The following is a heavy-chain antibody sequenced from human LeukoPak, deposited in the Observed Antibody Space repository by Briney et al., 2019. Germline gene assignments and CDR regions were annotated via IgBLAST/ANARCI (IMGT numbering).Heavy chain of an antibody. CDR1: RYTFTDYY. CDR3: ARVGPRPTLDY. CDR2: IIPILGIA. J-gene: IGHJ4*02. V-gene: IGHV1-69*04. Sequence: SVKVSCKASRYTFTDYYMHWVRQAPGQGLEWMGRIIPILGIANYAQKFQGRVTITADKSTSTAYMELSSLRSEDTAVYYCARVGPRPTLDYWGQGTLVTVSS.